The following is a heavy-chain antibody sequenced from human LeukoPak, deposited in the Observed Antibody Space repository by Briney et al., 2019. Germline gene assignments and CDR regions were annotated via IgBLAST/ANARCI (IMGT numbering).Heavy chain of an antibody. CDR2: ISYDGGDK. Sequence: GGSLRLSCAASGLTFSSYAMHWVRQAPGKGLKWVAMISYDGGDKNYADSVKGRFSISRDNSKNTLYLQMNSLKTEDTAVYYCARADDYSSFNTRWFFDNWGQGTLVTVSS. CDR3: ARADDYSSFNTRWFFDN. CDR1: GLTFSSYA. J-gene: IGHJ4*02. D-gene: IGHD4-11*01. V-gene: IGHV3-30*01.